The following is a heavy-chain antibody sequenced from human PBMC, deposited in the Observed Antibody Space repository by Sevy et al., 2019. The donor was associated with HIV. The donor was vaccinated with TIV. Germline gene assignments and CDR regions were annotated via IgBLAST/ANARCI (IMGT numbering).Heavy chain of an antibody. CDR3: ARRLKEWLGAFDI. D-gene: IGHD6-19*01. CDR1: GGSISSSSYY. V-gene: IGHV4-39*01. Sequence: SETLSLTCSVSGGSISSSSYYWGWIRQPPGKGLEWIGSIYYSGDTYYNPSLKSRVTISVDTPKIQFSLKVRSVTAADTAVYYCARRLKEWLGAFDIWGQGTMVTVSS. CDR2: IYYSGDT. J-gene: IGHJ3*02.